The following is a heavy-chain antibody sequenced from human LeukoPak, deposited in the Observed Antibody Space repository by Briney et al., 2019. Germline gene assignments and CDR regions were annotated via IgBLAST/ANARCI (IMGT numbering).Heavy chain of an antibody. J-gene: IGHJ4*02. D-gene: IGHD3-22*01. V-gene: IGHV3-48*04. CDR3: ATIRGSGYYAL. CDR2: ISRTSSAI. Sequence: GGSLRLSCAASGFTFSDYSMTWVRQAPGKGLEWVSYISRTSSAIYYADSVKGRFTISRDNAENSLYLQMNSLRAEDTAVYYCATIRGSGYYALWGQGTLVTVSS. CDR1: GFTFSDYS.